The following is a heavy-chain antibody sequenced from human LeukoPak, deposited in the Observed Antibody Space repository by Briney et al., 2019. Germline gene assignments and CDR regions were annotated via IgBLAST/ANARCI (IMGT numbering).Heavy chain of an antibody. CDR1: GGSFSGYY. V-gene: IGHV4-34*01. CDR2: INHSGST. Sequence: SETLSLTCAVYGGSFSGYYWSWIRQPPGKGLEWIGEINHSGSTNYNPSLKSRVTISVDTSKNQFSLKLSSVTAADTAVYYCARGYPPDLNSSSPGEYFDYWGQGTLVTVSS. CDR3: ARGYPPDLNSSSPGEYFDY. D-gene: IGHD6-6*01. J-gene: IGHJ4*02.